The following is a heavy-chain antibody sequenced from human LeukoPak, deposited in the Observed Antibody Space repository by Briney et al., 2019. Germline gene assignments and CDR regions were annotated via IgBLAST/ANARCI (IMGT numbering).Heavy chain of an antibody. CDR2: ISGSGGST. D-gene: IGHD3-22*01. CDR3: AKAHTYYYDSSGYYILV. V-gene: IGHV3-23*01. CDR1: GFTFSSYA. Sequence: PGGSLRLSCAASGFTFSSYAMSWVRQAPGKGVEWVSAISGSGGSTYYADSVKGRFTISRDNSKNTLYLQMNSLRAEDTAVYYCAKAHTYYYDSSGYYILVWGQGTLVTVSS. J-gene: IGHJ4*02.